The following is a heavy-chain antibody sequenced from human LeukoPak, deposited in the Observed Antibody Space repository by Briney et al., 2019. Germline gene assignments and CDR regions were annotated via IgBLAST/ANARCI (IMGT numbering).Heavy chain of an antibody. V-gene: IGHV1-46*01. CDR1: GYTFTSYY. CDR3: ARGTHGGIRDAFDI. J-gene: IGHJ3*02. D-gene: IGHD1-14*01. CDR2: INPSGGST. Sequence: ASVKVSCKASGYTFTSYYMHWVRKAPGQGLEWMGRINPSGGSTSYAQKFQGRVTMTRDTSTTTVYMELSSLRSDDTAVYYCARGTHGGIRDAFDIWGQGTMVTVSS.